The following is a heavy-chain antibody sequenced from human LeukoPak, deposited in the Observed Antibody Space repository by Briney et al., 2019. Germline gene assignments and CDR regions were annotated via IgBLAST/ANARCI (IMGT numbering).Heavy chain of an antibody. D-gene: IGHD6-6*01. CDR1: GFTFSSYG. J-gene: IGHJ4*02. CDR2: ISGSGGST. V-gene: IGHV3-23*01. CDR3: ARVARGVRSSSSYSDY. Sequence: GGSLRLSCAASGFTFSSYGMSWVRQAPGRGLEWVSAISGSGGSTYYADSVKGRFTISRDNGKKSLYLQMNSLRVEDTAVYYCARVARGVRSSSSYSDYWGQGTLVTVSS.